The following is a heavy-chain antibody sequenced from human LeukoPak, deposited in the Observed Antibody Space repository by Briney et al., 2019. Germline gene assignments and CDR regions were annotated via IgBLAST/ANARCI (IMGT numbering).Heavy chain of an antibody. V-gene: IGHV1-69*05. CDR2: IIPIFGTA. J-gene: IGHJ4*02. Sequence: SVKVSCKASGGTFSSYAISWVRQAPGQGLEWMGRIIPIFGTANYAQKFQGRVAITTDESTSTAYMELSSLRSEDTAVYYCASGYYYDSSGYYQTDYWGQGTLVTVSS. CDR1: GGTFSSYA. CDR3: ASGYYYDSSGYYQTDY. D-gene: IGHD3-22*01.